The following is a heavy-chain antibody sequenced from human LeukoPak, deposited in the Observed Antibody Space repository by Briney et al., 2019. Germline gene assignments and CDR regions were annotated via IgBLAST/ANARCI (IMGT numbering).Heavy chain of an antibody. Sequence: PGGSLRLSCAASGFTFSSHAMHWVRQAPGKGLEWVAVISYDGSNKYYADSVKGRFTISRDNSKNTLYLQMNSLRAEGTAVYYCARDYSSSSWYYFDYWGQGTLVTVSS. CDR1: GFTFSSHA. CDR3: ARDYSSSSWYYFDY. J-gene: IGHJ4*02. CDR2: ISYDGSNK. D-gene: IGHD6-13*01. V-gene: IGHV3-30-3*01.